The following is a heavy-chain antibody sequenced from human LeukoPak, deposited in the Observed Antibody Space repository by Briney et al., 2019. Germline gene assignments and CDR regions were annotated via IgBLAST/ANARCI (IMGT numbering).Heavy chain of an antibody. V-gene: IGHV4-4*07. Sequence: PSETLSLTCTVSGGSISSYYWSWIRQPAGKGLEWIGRIYTSGGTNYNPSLKSRVTMSVDTSKNQFSLKLSSVTAADTAVYYCARESRGGSYFLDAFDIWGQGTMVTVSS. CDR3: ARESRGGSYFLDAFDI. CDR1: GGSISSYY. D-gene: IGHD1-26*01. J-gene: IGHJ3*02. CDR2: IYTSGGT.